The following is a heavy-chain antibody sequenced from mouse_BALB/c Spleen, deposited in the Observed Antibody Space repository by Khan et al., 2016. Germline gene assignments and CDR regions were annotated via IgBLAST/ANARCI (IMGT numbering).Heavy chain of an antibody. Sequence: VQLQQSGPELEKPGASVKISCKASGYSFTGYNMNWVKQSNGKSLEWIGNIDPNYGGTTYNQKFKGKATLTVDKSSSTAYMQLTSLTSEDSAVYYCARGYGKPYYYAMDYWGQGTSVTVSS. J-gene: IGHJ4*01. D-gene: IGHD1-1*02. CDR2: IDPNYGGT. CDR3: ARGYGKPYYYAMDY. V-gene: IGHV1-39*01. CDR1: GYSFTGYN.